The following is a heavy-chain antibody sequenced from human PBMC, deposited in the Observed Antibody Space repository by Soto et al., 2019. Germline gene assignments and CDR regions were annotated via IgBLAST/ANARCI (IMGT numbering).Heavy chain of an antibody. D-gene: IGHD3-10*01. CDR3: ARSVGVRGDPNYYYYGMDV. J-gene: IGHJ6*02. CDR1: GGTFSSYA. Sequence: GASVKVSCKASGGTFSSYAISWVRQAPGQGXEWMGGIIPIFGTANYAQKFQGRVTITADESTSTAYMELSSLRSEDTAVYYCARSVGVRGDPNYYYYGMDVWGQGTTVTVSS. CDR2: IIPIFGTA. V-gene: IGHV1-69*13.